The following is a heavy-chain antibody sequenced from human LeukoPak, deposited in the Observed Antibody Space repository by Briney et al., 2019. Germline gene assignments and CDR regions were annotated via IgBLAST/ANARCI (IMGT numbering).Heavy chain of an antibody. V-gene: IGHV1-2*02. CDR2: INPNSGGT. CDR3: ARANNYDFWSGYSSYYYYYMDV. Sequence: ASVKVSCKASGYTFTGYYMHWVRQAPGQGLEWMGWINPNSGGTNYAQKFQGRVTMTRDTSISTAYMELSRLRSDDTAVYYCARANNYDFWSGYSSYYYYYMDVRGKGTTVTVSS. J-gene: IGHJ6*03. D-gene: IGHD3-3*01. CDR1: GYTFTGYY.